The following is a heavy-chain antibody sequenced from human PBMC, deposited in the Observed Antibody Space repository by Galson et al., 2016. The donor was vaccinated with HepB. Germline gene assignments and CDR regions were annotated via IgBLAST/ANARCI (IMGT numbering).Heavy chain of an antibody. Sequence: SLRLSCAASGFAFSDYGMHWVRQAPGTGLEWVAVISYDGTYKFYADSVKGRFTISRDNSKNTLYLQMNSLKPEDTAVYFCAKGEVGYCTSVSCYWYYFEYWGQGTLATVSS. CDR1: GFAFSDYG. CDR2: ISYDGTYK. V-gene: IGHV3-30*18. D-gene: IGHD2-2*01. J-gene: IGHJ4*02. CDR3: AKGEVGYCTSVSCYWYYFEY.